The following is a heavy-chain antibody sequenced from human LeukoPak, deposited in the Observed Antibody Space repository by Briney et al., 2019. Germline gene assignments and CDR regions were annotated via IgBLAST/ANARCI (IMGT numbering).Heavy chain of an antibody. V-gene: IGHV4-59*01. CDR1: GGSISSYY. CDR3: AGSRSYFDY. CDR2: IYYSGST. J-gene: IGHJ4*02. Sequence: SETLSLTCTVSGGSISSYYWSWIRQPPGKGLEWIGYIYYSGSTNYNPPLKSRVTISVDTSKNQFSLKLSSVTAADTAVYCCAGSRSYFDYWGQGTLVTVSS.